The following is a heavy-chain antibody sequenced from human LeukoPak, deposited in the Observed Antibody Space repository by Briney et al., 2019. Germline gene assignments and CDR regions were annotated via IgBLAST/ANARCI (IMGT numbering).Heavy chain of an antibody. CDR3: AKGPTYYYDGSGYQDY. CDR2: ISGSGGST. Sequence: GGSLRLSCAASGFTFSSYAMSWVRRAPGKGLEWVSAISGSGGSTYYADSVKGRFTISRDNSKNTLYLQMNSLRAEDTAVYYCAKGPTYYYDGSGYQDYGGQGTLVTVSS. D-gene: IGHD3-22*01. J-gene: IGHJ4*02. V-gene: IGHV3-23*01. CDR1: GFTFSSYA.